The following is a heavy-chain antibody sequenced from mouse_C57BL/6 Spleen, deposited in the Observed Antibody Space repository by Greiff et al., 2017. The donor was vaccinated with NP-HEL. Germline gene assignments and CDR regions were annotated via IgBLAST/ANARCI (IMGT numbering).Heavy chain of an antibody. Sequence: VQGVESGPGLVQPSQSLSITCTVSGFSLTSYGVHWVRQSPGKGLEWLGVIWSGGSTDYNAAFISRLSISKDNSKSQVFFKMNSLQADDTAIYYCAKTFYGSSPRCAMDYWGQGTSVTVSS. CDR1: GFSLTSYG. V-gene: IGHV2-2*01. J-gene: IGHJ4*01. CDR2: IWSGGST. D-gene: IGHD1-1*01. CDR3: AKTFYGSSPRCAMDY.